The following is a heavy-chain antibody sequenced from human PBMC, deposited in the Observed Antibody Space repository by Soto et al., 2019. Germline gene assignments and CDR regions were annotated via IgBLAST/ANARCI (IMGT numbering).Heavy chain of an antibody. D-gene: IGHD1-26*01. J-gene: IGHJ4*02. CDR2: VTGSGSST. CDR1: GFTFSSYV. V-gene: IGHV3-23*01. CDR3: VKMWGVGATPGDC. Sequence: EVQLLESGGGLVQPGGSLRLSCTASGFTFSSYVMSWVRQAPGKGPEWVSAVTGSGSSTHYADSVKGRFTISRDNAKNMLYLQMNSLTAEDTAVYHCVKMWGVGATPGDCWGQGTLVTVSS.